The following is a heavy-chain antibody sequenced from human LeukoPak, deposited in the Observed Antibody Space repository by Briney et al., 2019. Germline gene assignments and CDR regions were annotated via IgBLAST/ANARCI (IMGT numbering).Heavy chain of an antibody. CDR3: AICIAAAGTPRWFDP. Sequence: GESLKISCKGSGYSFTSYWIGWVRQMPGRGLEWMGIIYPGDSDTRYSPSFQGQVTISADKSISTAYLQWSSLKASDTAMYYCAICIAAAGTPRWFDPWGQGTLVTVSS. CDR1: GYSFTSYW. D-gene: IGHD6-13*01. CDR2: IYPGDSDT. V-gene: IGHV5-51*01. J-gene: IGHJ5*02.